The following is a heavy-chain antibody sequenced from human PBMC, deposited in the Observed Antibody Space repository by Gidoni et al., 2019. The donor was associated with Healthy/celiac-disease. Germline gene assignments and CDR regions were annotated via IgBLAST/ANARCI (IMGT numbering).Heavy chain of an antibody. CDR1: GGSISSGSYY. J-gene: IGHJ4*02. CDR3: ARVPLGYCSGGSCQNFDY. D-gene: IGHD2-15*01. Sequence: QVQLQESGPGLVKPSQTLSLTCTVSGGSISSGSYYWSWIRQPAGKGLEWIGLIYTSGSTNYHPSLKSRVTMSVDTSKNQFSLKLSSVTAADTAVYYCARVPLGYCSGGSCQNFDYGGQGTLVTVSS. CDR2: IYTSGST. V-gene: IGHV4-61*02.